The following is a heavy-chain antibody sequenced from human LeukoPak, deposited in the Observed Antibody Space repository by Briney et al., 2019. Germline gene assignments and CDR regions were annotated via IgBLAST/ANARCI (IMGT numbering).Heavy chain of an antibody. Sequence: PGGSLRLSCAASGFTFSKAWMNWVRQAPGKGLEWVSGISWRSDSVDYAESVKGRFTISRDNAKNSLYLQMNSLRADDTALYYCAKDWSYGGNSWKYFGSWGQGILVTVSS. CDR1: GFTFSKAW. D-gene: IGHD4-23*01. V-gene: IGHV3-9*01. CDR3: AKDWSYGGNSWKYFGS. CDR2: ISWRSDSV. J-gene: IGHJ4*02.